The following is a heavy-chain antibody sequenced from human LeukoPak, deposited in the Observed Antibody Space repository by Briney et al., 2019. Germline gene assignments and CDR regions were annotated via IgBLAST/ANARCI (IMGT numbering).Heavy chain of an antibody. CDR3: AREDGLWLQDNLYYYYYGTDV. CDR2: ISGDGTST. CDR1: GFTFSYYW. V-gene: IGHV3-74*01. D-gene: IGHD5-24*01. Sequence: PGGSLRLSCAASGFTFSYYWMHWVRHAPGKGLVWVSRISGDGTSTNYADSVKGRFTITRDNAKNTLYLQMNSLRAEDTAVYYCAREDGLWLQDNLYYYYYGTDVWGQGTTVTVSS. J-gene: IGHJ6*02.